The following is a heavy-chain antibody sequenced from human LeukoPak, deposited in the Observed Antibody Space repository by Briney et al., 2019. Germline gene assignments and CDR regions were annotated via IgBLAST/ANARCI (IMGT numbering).Heavy chain of an antibody. CDR3: ARDLSYGYAYFYYTDG. CDR2: ISATSAII. V-gene: IGHV3-48*01. Sequence: GGSLRLSCAASGFTFSRCAMNWVRQAPGEGLEWVSYISATSAIIHYADSVTGRFTISRDNAKNSLYLQMNSLRAEDTAVYYCARDLSYGYAYFYYTDGWGKGTTVTVS. D-gene: IGHD5-18*01. CDR1: GFTFSRCA. J-gene: IGHJ6*03.